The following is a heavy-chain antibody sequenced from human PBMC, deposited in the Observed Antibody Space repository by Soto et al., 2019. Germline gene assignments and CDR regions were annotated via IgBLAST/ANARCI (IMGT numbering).Heavy chain of an antibody. CDR3: AIQILGAAAGTNPFDY. J-gene: IGHJ4*02. CDR1: GGSFSGYY. CDR2: INHSGST. D-gene: IGHD6-13*01. V-gene: IGHV4-34*01. Sequence: SETLSLTCAVYGGSFSGYYWSWIRQPPGKGLEWIGEINHSGSTNYNPSLKSRVTISVDTSKNQFSLKLSSVTAADTAVYYCAIQILGAAAGTNPFDYWGQGTLVTVSS.